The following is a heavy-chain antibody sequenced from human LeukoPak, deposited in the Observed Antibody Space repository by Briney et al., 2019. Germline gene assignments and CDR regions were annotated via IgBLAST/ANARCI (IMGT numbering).Heavy chain of an antibody. D-gene: IGHD3-10*01. Sequence: ASVKLSCKASGYTFTSYGISWVRQAPGHGLEWMGWISAYNGNTNYAQKLQGRVTMTTDTSTSTAYMELRSLRSEDTAVYYCARDRMLRGVISNWFDPWGQGTLVTVSS. CDR2: ISAYNGNT. J-gene: IGHJ5*02. CDR3: ARDRMLRGVISNWFDP. V-gene: IGHV1-18*01. CDR1: GYTFTSYG.